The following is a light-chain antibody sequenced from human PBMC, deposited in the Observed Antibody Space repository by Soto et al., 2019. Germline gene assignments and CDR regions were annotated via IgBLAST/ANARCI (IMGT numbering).Light chain of an antibody. J-gene: IGKJ4*01. CDR3: QQYGRSFT. CDR1: QSVSSSY. V-gene: IGKV3-20*01. Sequence: EMVLTQSPGTLSLSPGERATLSCRASQSVSSSYLAWYQQKPGQAPRLLIYGASSRAPGIPARFSGSGSGTDFTLTISRLEPEVFALYYCQQYGRSFTFGGGTKVEIK. CDR2: GAS.